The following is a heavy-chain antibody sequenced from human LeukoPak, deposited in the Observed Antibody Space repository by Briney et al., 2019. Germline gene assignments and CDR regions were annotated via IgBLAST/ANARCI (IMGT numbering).Heavy chain of an antibody. CDR2: IIPILGIA. CDR3: ARYQYCYDSSGYPVDY. J-gene: IGHJ4*02. Sequence: SVKVSCKASGGTFSSYTISWVRQAPGQGLEWMGRIIPILGIANYAQKFQGRVTITADKSTSTAYMELSSLRSEDTAVYYCARYQYCYDSSGYPVDYWGQGTLVTVSS. D-gene: IGHD3-22*01. CDR1: GGTFSSYT. V-gene: IGHV1-69*02.